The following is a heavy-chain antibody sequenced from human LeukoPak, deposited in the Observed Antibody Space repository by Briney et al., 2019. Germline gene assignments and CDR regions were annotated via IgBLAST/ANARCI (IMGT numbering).Heavy chain of an antibody. D-gene: IGHD2/OR15-2a*01. CDR2: ISSSSSYI. J-gene: IGHJ4*02. CDR3: ARDRVRLQVYLDYFDY. V-gene: IGHV3-21*01. Sequence: PGGSLRLSCAASGFTFSSYSMNLVRQAPGKGLEWVSSISSSSSYIYYADSVKGRFTISRDNAKNSLYLQMNSLRAEDTAVYYCARDRVRLQVYLDYFDYWGQGTLVTVSS. CDR1: GFTFSSYS.